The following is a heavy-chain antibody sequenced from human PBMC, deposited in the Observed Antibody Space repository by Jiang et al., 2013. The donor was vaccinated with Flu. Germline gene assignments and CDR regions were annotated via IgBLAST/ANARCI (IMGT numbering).Heavy chain of an antibody. V-gene: IGHV6-1*01. D-gene: IGHD6-13*01. Sequence: GLEWLGRTYYRSKWYNDYAVSVKSRITINPDTSKNQFSLQLNSVTPEDTAVYYCARAYSSSWANWFDPWGQGTLVTVSS. CDR3: ARAYSSSWANWFDP. CDR2: TYYRSKWYN. J-gene: IGHJ5*02.